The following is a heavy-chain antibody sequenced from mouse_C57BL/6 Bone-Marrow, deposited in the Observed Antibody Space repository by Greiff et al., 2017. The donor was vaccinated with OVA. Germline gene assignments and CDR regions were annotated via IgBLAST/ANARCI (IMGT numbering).Heavy chain of an antibody. CDR2: INPSNGGT. D-gene: IGHD1-1*01. V-gene: IGHV1-53*01. J-gene: IGHJ1*03. CDR3: ARSGTVVSYWYFDV. CDR1: GYTFTSYW. Sequence: VQLQQPGTELVKPGASVKLSCKASGYTFTSYWMPWVKQRPGQGLEWIGNINPSNGGTNYNEKFKSKATLTVDKSSSTAYMQLSSLTSEDSAVYYCARSGTVVSYWYFDVWGTGTTVTVSS.